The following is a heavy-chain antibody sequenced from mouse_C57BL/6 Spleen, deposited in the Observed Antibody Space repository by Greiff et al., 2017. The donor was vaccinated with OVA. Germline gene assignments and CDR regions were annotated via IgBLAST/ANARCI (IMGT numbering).Heavy chain of an antibody. CDR1: GFTFSSYA. CDR3: ARETAQRFAY. Sequence: EVKLVESGGGLVKPGGSLKLSCAASGFTFSSYAMSWVRQTPEKRLEWVATISDGGSYTYYPDNVKGRFTISRDNATNNLYLQMSHLKSEDTAMYYCARETAQRFAYWGQGTLVTGSA. J-gene: IGHJ3*01. D-gene: IGHD3-2*02. CDR2: ISDGGSYT. V-gene: IGHV5-4*01.